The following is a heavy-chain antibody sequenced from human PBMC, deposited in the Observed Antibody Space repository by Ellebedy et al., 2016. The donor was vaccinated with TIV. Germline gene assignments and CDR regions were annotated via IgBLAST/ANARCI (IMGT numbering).Heavy chain of an antibody. D-gene: IGHD5-18*01. CDR2: INAGNGNT. V-gene: IGHV1-3*01. Sequence: AASVKVSCKASGYTFATYVMHWVRQAPGQRLEWMGWINAGNGNTKYSQKFQGRVTITRDTSASTAYMELSSLRSEDTAVYYCARATHYYVDTPMVKEFGPWGQGTLVTVSS. CDR3: ARATHYYVDTPMVKEFGP. CDR1: GYTFATYV. J-gene: IGHJ5*02.